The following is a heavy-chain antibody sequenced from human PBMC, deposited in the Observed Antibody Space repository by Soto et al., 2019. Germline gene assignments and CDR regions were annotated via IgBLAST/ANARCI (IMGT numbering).Heavy chain of an antibody. CDR3: AKDRPLGITMIVVVSTPGMDV. Sequence: GWSLRLSCSASVFTFSSYGMHWFRQAPGKGLEWVAVISYDGSNKYYADSVKGRFTISRDNSKNTLYLQMNSLRAEDTAVYYCAKDRPLGITMIVVVSTPGMDVWGQGTTVTVSS. D-gene: IGHD3-22*01. CDR2: ISYDGSNK. CDR1: VFTFSSYG. V-gene: IGHV3-30*18. J-gene: IGHJ6*02.